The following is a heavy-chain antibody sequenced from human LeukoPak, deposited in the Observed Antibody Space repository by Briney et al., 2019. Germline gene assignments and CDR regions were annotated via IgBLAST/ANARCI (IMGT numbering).Heavy chain of an antibody. V-gene: IGHV1-18*01. J-gene: IGHJ4*02. Sequence: GASVTVCFKASGYTFTSYGISWVRQAPGQGLEWMGWISAYNGNTNYAQKLQGRVTMTTDTSTSTAYMELRSLRSDDTAVYYCAREHRQWLVPDYWGQGTLVTVSS. D-gene: IGHD6-19*01. CDR1: GYTFTSYG. CDR2: ISAYNGNT. CDR3: AREHRQWLVPDY.